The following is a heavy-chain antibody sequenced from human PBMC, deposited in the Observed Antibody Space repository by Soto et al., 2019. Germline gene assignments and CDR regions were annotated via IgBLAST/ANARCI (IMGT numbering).Heavy chain of an antibody. D-gene: IGHD2-2*01. J-gene: IGHJ6*03. Sequence: SQTLSLTCAISGDSVSSNSAAWNWIRQSPSRGLEWLGRTYYRSKWYNDYAVSVKSRITINPDTSKNQFSLQLNSVTPEDTAVYYCAREQYQLISYYYYMDVWGKGTTVTVSS. CDR2: TYYRSKWYN. CDR1: GDSVSSNSAA. V-gene: IGHV6-1*01. CDR3: AREQYQLISYYYYMDV.